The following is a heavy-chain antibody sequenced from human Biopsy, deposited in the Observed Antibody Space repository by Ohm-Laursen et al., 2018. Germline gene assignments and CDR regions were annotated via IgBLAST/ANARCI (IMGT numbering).Heavy chain of an antibody. Sequence: SETLSLTCLVSGVSITAYYWSWIRQPPGKELECIGNIHHSGSTNYNPSLKSRLTISVDTPKNQFSLKLSSVTAADTAVYYCARMDCSGGSCHYYSYGMDVWGQGTTVTVSS. CDR3: ARMDCSGGSCHYYSYGMDV. D-gene: IGHD2-15*01. CDR2: IHHSGST. CDR1: GVSITAYY. J-gene: IGHJ6*02. V-gene: IGHV4-4*09.